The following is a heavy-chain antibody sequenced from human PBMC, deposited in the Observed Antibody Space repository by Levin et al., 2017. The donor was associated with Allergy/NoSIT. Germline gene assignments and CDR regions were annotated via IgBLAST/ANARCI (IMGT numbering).Heavy chain of an antibody. Sequence: SETLSLTCAVYGGSFSGYYWSWIRQPPGKGLEWIGEINHSGSTNYNPSLKSRVTISVDTSKNQFSLKLSSVTAADTAVYYCASDWTTVTTGYWGQGTLVTVSS. CDR3: ASDWTTVTTGY. J-gene: IGHJ4*02. CDR2: INHSGST. V-gene: IGHV4-34*01. CDR1: GGSFSGYY. D-gene: IGHD4-17*01.